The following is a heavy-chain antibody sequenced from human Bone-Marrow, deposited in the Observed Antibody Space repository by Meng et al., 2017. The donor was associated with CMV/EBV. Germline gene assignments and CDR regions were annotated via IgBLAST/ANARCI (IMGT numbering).Heavy chain of an antibody. J-gene: IGHJ6*02. V-gene: IGHV3-15*01. CDR3: TMDLTTVTPSHYYYGMYV. CDR2: IRSETDGGIA. D-gene: IGHD4-11*01. CDR1: GFTVSSNY. Sequence: GGSLRLSCAASGFTVSSNYMSWVRQAPGKGLEWVGRIRSETDGGIAEYAASVEGRFTISRDDSRKTLSLQMTSLKIDDAGVYYCTMDLTTVTPSHYYYGMYVWGQGTTVTVSS.